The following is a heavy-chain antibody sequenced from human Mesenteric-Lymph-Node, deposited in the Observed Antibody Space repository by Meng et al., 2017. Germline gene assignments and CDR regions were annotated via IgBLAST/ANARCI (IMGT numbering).Heavy chain of an antibody. CDR3: ARGVCSGGSCTGWNY. CDR1: GGTFSSYT. Sequence: SVKVSCKASGGTFSSYTISWVRQAPGQGLEWMGRIIPILGIANYAQKFQGRVTITADKSTSTAYMELSSLRSEDTAVYYCARGVCSGGSCTGWNYWGQGTLVTVSS. CDR2: IIPILGIA. D-gene: IGHD2-15*01. J-gene: IGHJ4*02. V-gene: IGHV1-69*02.